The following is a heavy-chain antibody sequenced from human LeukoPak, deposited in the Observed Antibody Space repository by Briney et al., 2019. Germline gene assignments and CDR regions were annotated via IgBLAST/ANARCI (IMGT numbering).Heavy chain of an antibody. J-gene: IGHJ4*02. CDR1: GDRFTNYW. D-gene: IGHD3-22*01. CDR3: ARRGYDSRGYHFYFDY. CDR2: IYPGTSDT. Sequence: GESLKISCKGSGDRFTNYWIGWVRQMPGKGLEWMGIIYPGTSDTKYSPSFQGHVTVSADKSISTAYLQWSSLKASDTAMYYCARRGYDSRGYHFYFDYWGQGTLVTVSS. V-gene: IGHV5-51*01.